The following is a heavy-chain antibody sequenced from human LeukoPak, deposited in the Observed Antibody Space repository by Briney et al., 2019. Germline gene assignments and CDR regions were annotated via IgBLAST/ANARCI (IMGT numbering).Heavy chain of an antibody. J-gene: IGHJ3*02. V-gene: IGHV4-39*01. CDR2: VYHRGST. CDR1: GDSINNNSYY. Sequence: SETLSLTCTVSGDSINNNSYYWGWIRQPPGKGLEWIVTVYHRGSTYYAPSLESRVTISVDTSKNQISLNLRSVNAADTAIYYCSRQMSAGDAFDIWGQGTKVTVSS. CDR3: SRQMSAGDAFDI.